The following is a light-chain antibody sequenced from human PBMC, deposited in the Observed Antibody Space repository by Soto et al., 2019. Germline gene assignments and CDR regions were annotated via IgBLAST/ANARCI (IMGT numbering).Light chain of an antibody. CDR1: SSDVGSYNL. V-gene: IGLV2-23*01. CDR2: EGS. J-gene: IGLJ2*01. Sequence: QSALTQPASVSGSPGQSITISCTGTSSDVGSYNLVSWYQQHPGKAPKLMIYEGSKRPSGVSNRFSGSKSGNTASLTISGLQDEDEADSFCCSYAGRGVVFGGGTKLTVL. CDR3: CSYAGRGVV.